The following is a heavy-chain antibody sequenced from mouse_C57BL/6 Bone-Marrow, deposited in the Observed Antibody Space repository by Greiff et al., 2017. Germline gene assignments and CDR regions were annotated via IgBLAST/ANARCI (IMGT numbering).Heavy chain of an antibody. J-gene: IGHJ3*01. CDR1: GFTFPDYY. CDR2: IRNKANGYTT. Sequence: EVKLMESGGGLVQPGGSLSLSCAASGFTFPDYYMSLVRQPPGKALEWLGFIRNKANGYTTEYSASVKGRFTISRDNSQSILYLQMNALRAEDSATYYCARWGFAYWGQGTLVTVSA. V-gene: IGHV7-3*01. CDR3: ARWGFAY.